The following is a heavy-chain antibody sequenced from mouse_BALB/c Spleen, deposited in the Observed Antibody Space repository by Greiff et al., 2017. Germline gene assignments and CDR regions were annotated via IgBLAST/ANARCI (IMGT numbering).Heavy chain of an antibody. J-gene: IGHJ2*01. CDR2: ISSGSSTI. D-gene: IGHD1-1*01. CDR1: GFTFSSFG. V-gene: IGHV5-17*02. CDR3: ARGYYGSDFDY. Sequence: DVKLVESGGGLVQPGGSRKLSCAASGFTFSSFGMHWVRQAPEKGLEWVAYISSGSSTIYYADTVKGRFTISRDNPKNTLFLQMTSLRSEDTAMYYCARGYYGSDFDYWGQGTTLTVSS.